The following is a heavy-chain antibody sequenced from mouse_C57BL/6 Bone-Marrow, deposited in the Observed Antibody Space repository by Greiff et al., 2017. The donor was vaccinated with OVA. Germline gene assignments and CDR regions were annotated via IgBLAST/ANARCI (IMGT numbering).Heavy chain of an antibody. V-gene: IGHV1-76*01. CDR3: ASPHYYGSSAFAY. D-gene: IGHD1-1*01. CDR2: IYPGSGNT. J-gene: IGHJ3*01. Sequence: QVQLQQSGPELVRPGASVKLSCKASGYTFTDYYINWVKQRPGQGLEWIARIYPGSGNTYYNEKFKGKATLTAEKSSSTAYMQLSSLTSEDSAVYFCASPHYYGSSAFAYWGQGTLVTVSA. CDR1: GYTFTDYY.